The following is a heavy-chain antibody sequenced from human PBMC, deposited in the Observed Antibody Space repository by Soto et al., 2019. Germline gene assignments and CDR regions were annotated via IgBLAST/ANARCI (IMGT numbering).Heavy chain of an antibody. J-gene: IGHJ4*02. V-gene: IGHV1-18*01. D-gene: IGHD4-17*01. Sequence: QVQLVQSGAEVKKPGASVKVSCKASGYTFSGYGINWVRQAPGQGLEWMGWISAYNGNTKYAQKFQGRVTITTDTSMSTAHMELRSLRSYDTAVYFCARSYSDYGDDGLSLGYWGQGTLVTVSS. CDR1: GYTFSGYG. CDR2: ISAYNGNT. CDR3: ARSYSDYGDDGLSLGY.